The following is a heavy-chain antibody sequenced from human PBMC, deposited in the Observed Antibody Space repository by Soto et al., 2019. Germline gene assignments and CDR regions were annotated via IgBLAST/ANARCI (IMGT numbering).Heavy chain of an antibody. J-gene: IGHJ4*02. CDR3: ARLGMVRGVITGVDY. CDR1: GGSISSYY. V-gene: IGHV4-59*08. Sequence: SETLSLTCTVSGGSISSYYWSWIRQPPGKGLEWIGYIYYSGSTNYNPSLKSRVTISVDTSKNQFSLKLSSVTAADTAVYYCARLGMVRGVITGVDYWGQGTLVTVSS. D-gene: IGHD3-10*01. CDR2: IYYSGST.